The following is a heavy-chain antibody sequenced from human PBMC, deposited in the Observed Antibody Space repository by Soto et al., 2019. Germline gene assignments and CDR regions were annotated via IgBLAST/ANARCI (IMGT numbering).Heavy chain of an antibody. CDR1: GGSISSGGYY. CDR2: IYYSGST. V-gene: IGHV4-31*03. D-gene: IGHD2-2*01. CDR3: ARGPYCSSTSCYAFDI. J-gene: IGHJ3*02. Sequence: QVQLQESGPGLVKPSQTLSLTCTVSGGSISSGGYYWSWIRQHPGKGLEWIGYIYYSGSTYYNPSLKSRVPISVDTSKNQFSLKLSSVTAADTAVYYCARGPYCSSTSCYAFDIWGQGTMVTVSS.